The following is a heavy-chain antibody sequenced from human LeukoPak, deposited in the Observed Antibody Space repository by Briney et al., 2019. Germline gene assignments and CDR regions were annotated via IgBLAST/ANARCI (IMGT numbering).Heavy chain of an antibody. J-gene: IGHJ6*03. CDR3: ARAYYYYYYMDV. Sequence: GASVKVSCKASGYTFTSYDINWVRQATGQGLEWMGWMNPNSGNTGYAQEFQGRVTMTRNTSISTAYMELSSLRSEDTAVYYCARAYYYYYYMDVWGKGTTVTVSS. CDR2: MNPNSGNT. CDR1: GYTFTSYD. V-gene: IGHV1-8*01.